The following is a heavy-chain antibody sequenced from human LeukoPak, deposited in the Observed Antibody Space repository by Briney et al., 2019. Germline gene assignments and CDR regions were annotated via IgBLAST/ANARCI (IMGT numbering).Heavy chain of an antibody. D-gene: IGHD3-10*01. V-gene: IGHV3-30*04. Sequence: GGSLRLSCAASGFTFSSYAMHWVRQAPGKGLEWVAVISYDGSNKYYADSVKGRFTISRDNSKNTLYLQMNSLRAEDTAVYYCAREAVRGVYDYWGQGTLVTVSS. CDR1: GFTFSSYA. CDR2: ISYDGSNK. CDR3: AREAVRGVYDY. J-gene: IGHJ4*02.